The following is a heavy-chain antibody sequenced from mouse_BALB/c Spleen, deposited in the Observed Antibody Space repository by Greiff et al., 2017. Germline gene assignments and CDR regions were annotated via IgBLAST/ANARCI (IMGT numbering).Heavy chain of an antibody. J-gene: IGHJ4*01. CDR1: GFSLTSYD. CDR2: IWTGGGT. D-gene: IGHD2-14*01. Sequence: QVQLKESGPGLVEPSQSLSITCTVSGFSLTSYDISWIRQPPGKGLEWLGVIWTGGGTNYNSAFMSRLSISKDNSKSQVFLKMNSLQTDDTAIYYCVRARYDGGAMDYWGQGTSVTVSS. V-gene: IGHV2-9-2*01. CDR3: VRARYDGGAMDY.